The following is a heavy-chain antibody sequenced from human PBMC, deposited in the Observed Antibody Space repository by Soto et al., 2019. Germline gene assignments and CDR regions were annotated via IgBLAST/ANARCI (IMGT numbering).Heavy chain of an antibody. Sequence: QLQLQESGPGLVKPSATLSLTCSVSGDSISRSSYYWGLVRQPPGRGLEWIGIIDYSGDTYYGPSLRSRVPICVDTSNNQFSLYLKSVTAADTAVYYCASQGERAFRALYAFGIWGLGTMVTVSS. CDR3: ASQGERAFRALYAFGI. D-gene: IGHD3-16*01. V-gene: IGHV4-39*01. CDR2: IDYSGDT. CDR1: GDSISRSSYY. J-gene: IGHJ3*02.